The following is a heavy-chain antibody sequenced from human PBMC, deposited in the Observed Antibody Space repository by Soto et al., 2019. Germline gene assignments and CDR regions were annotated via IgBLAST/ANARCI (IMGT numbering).Heavy chain of an antibody. CDR2: ITAGNGDT. J-gene: IGHJ6*02. CDR3: AREGVAPYYYYGMDV. CDR1: AYTFSSYA. D-gene: IGHD5-12*01. V-gene: IGHV1-3*01. Sequence: GASVKVSCKAPAYTFSSYAMNWVRQAPGQRLEWMGWITAGNGDTNYAQTFQGRVTMTTDTSTSTVHMEVRSLRSDDTAVYYCAREGVAPYYYYGMDVWGQGTPVTVSS.